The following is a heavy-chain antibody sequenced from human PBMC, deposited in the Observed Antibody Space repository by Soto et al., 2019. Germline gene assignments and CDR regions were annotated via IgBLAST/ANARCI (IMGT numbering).Heavy chain of an antibody. Sequence: EVQLVETGGGLIQPGGSLRLSCAASGFTVSSNYMSWVRQAPGKGLEWVSVIYSGGSTYYADSVKGRFTISRDNSKNTLCLQMNGLRAEDTAVYYCARDRVYYDSSGYYPNWYFYPWGRGTLVTVSS. J-gene: IGHJ2*01. CDR2: IYSGGST. D-gene: IGHD3-22*01. CDR3: ARDRVYYDSSGYYPNWYFYP. CDR1: GFTVSSNY. V-gene: IGHV3-53*02.